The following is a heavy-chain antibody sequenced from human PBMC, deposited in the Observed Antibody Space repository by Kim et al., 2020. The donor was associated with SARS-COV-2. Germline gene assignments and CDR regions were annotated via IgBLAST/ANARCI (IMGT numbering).Heavy chain of an antibody. CDR3: ARDRDMIVAH. CDR1: GFTFSSYA. Sequence: GGSLRLSCAASGFTFSSYAMHWVRQAPGKGLEWVAVISYDGSNKYYADSVKGRFTISRDNSKNTLYLQMNSLRAEDTAVYYCARDRDMIVAHWGQGTLVTVSS. D-gene: IGHD3-22*01. CDR2: ISYDGSNK. V-gene: IGHV3-30*04. J-gene: IGHJ4*02.